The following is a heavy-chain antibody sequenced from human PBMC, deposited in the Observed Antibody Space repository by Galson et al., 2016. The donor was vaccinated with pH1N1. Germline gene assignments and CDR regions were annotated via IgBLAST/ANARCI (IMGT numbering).Heavy chain of an antibody. J-gene: IGHJ4*02. CDR2: IKQDGSEI. V-gene: IGHV3-7*01. D-gene: IGHD3-22*01. CDR1: GFTFTSYW. CDR3: TRKIGAD. Sequence: SLRLSCAAPGFTFTSYWMSWVRQAPGKGLEWVANIKQDGSEIHYMGSVKGRFTISRDNAKSSVYLQMNSLRAEDTAVYYCTRKIGADWGQGTLVTVSS.